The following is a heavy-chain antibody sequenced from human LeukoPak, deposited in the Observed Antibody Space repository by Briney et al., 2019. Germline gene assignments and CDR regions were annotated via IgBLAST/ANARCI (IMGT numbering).Heavy chain of an antibody. CDR3: ARAHLSSSSTDYMDV. J-gene: IGHJ6*03. V-gene: IGHV3-30*04. D-gene: IGHD6-6*01. Sequence: PGGSLRLSCAASGFTFSSYAIHWVRQAPGKGLEWVALISYDGNIKYYADSVKGRFTISRDNSKNTLSLQMNSLRPEDTAVYYCARAHLSSSSTDYMDVWGKGTTVTVSS. CDR2: ISYDGNIK. CDR1: GFTFSSYA.